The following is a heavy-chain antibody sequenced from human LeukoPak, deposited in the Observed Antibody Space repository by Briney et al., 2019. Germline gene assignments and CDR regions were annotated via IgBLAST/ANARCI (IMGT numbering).Heavy chain of an antibody. CDR1: GFSFSSYD. CDR3: SRGFAA. Sequence: PGWSLRLSCATSGFSFSSYDMNWVRQAPGKGLEWVSYISSSSGTIYYADSVRGRFTVSRDNAMKSLYLHMSSLRAEDTAVYYCSRGFAAGGQGTLVTVSS. D-gene: IGHD6-13*01. J-gene: IGHJ4*02. V-gene: IGHV3-48*03. CDR2: ISSSSGTI.